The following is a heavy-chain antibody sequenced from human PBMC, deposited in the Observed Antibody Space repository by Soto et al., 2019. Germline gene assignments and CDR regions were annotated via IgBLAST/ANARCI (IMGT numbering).Heavy chain of an antibody. CDR2: MNPNSGNT. V-gene: IGHV1-8*01. D-gene: IGHD6-13*01. Sequence: ASVKVSCKASGYTFTSYDINWVRQATGQGLEWMGWMNPNSGNTGYAQKFQGRVTMTRNTSISTAYMELSSLRSEDTALYYCARGRPGYSSSWPGFDNWGQGTLVTVSS. CDR1: GYTFTSYD. CDR3: ARGRPGYSSSWPGFDN. J-gene: IGHJ4*02.